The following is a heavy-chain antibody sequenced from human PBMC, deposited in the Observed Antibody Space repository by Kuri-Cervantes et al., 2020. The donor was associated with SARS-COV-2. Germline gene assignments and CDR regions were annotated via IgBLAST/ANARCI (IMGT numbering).Heavy chain of an antibody. V-gene: IGHV1-69*10. CDR2: IIPIFGIA. J-gene: IGHJ3*02. CDR1: GGTFSSYA. CDR3: ARDPSSGGSSGAFDI. D-gene: IGHD2-15*01. Sequence: SVKVSCKASGGTFSSYAISWVRQAPGQGLEWMGGIIPIFGIANYAQKFQGRVTITADKSTSTAYMELSSLRSEDTAVYYCARDPSSGGSSGAFDIWGQGTMVTVSS.